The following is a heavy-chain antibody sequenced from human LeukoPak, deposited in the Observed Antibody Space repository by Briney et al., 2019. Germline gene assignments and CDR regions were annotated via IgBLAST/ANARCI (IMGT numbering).Heavy chain of an antibody. V-gene: IGHV3-48*03. CDR3: ARTRTVFSWADVFDI. Sequence: GGSLRLSCAASGFTFSSYEMNWVRQAPGKGLEWVSYISSSGSTIYYADSVKGRFTISRDNAKNSLYLQMNSLRAEDTAVYYCARTRTVFSWADVFDIWGQGTMVTVSS. J-gene: IGHJ3*02. CDR1: GFTFSSYE. CDR2: ISSSGSTI. D-gene: IGHD3-10*02.